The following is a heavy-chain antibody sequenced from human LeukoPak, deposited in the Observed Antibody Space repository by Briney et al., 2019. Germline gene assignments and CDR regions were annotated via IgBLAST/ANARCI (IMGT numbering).Heavy chain of an antibody. J-gene: IGHJ4*02. CDR1: GGSISSGGYY. CDR3: ARDRGPYSGYDSYYFDY. V-gene: IGHV4-31*03. D-gene: IGHD5-12*01. CDR2: IYYSGST. Sequence: SETLSLTCTVSGGSISSGGYYWSWIRQHPGKGLEWIGYIYYSGSTYYNPSLKSRVTISVDTSKNQFSLKLSSVTAADTAVYYCARDRGPYSGYDSYYFDYWGQGTLVTVSS.